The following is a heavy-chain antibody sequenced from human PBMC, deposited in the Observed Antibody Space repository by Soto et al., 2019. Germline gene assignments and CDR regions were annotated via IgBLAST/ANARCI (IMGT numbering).Heavy chain of an antibody. CDR2: ISYDGSNK. CDR3: ARAKSTYYYDSSGYYFDY. V-gene: IGHV3-30-3*01. J-gene: IGHJ4*02. D-gene: IGHD3-22*01. Sequence: GGSLRLSCAASGFTFSSYAMHWVRQAPGKGLEWVAVISYDGSNKYYADSVKGRFTISRDNSENTLYLQMNSLRAEDTAVYYCARAKSTYYYDSSGYYFDYWGQGTLVTVSS. CDR1: GFTFSSYA.